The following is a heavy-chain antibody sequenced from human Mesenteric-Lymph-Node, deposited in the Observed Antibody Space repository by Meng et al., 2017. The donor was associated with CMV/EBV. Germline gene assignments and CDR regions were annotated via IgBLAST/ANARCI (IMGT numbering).Heavy chain of an antibody. Sequence: SGGSFSNDPVSWLRQTPGQGLEWVGGFIPILDTANYAEKFQGRVTITADKSTNTAYMGLSSLTSDDTAFYYCATEGSSSWGAWFDPWGQGTLVTVSS. D-gene: IGHD6-13*01. CDR2: FIPILDTA. J-gene: IGHJ5*02. CDR3: ATEGSSSWGAWFDP. CDR1: GGSFSNDP. V-gene: IGHV1-69*06.